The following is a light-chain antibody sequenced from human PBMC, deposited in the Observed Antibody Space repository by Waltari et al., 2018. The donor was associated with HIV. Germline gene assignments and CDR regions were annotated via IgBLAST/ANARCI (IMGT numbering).Light chain of an antibody. Sequence: QSALPQPPSASGYLGQPVTTSCPSPTRDLRAYASVSWFPQHPNNAPKLLLYEVSKRPSGVPDRFSGSRSGETAFLSVSGLQPDDTAGYFCSSYGDNIRVLFGGGTNLTVL. CDR2: EVS. J-gene: IGLJ2*01. V-gene: IGLV2-8*01. CDR1: TRDLRAYAS. CDR3: SSYGDNIRVL.